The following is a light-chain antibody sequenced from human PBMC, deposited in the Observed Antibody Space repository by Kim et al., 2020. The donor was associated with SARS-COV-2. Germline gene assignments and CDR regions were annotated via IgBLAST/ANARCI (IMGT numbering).Light chain of an antibody. CDR2: GKN. V-gene: IGLV3-19*01. CDR3: NSRDSNDSVV. Sequence: SSELTQDPAVSVALGQTVRITCQGDSLRSYYATWYQQKPGQAPIVVIYGKNNRPSGIPDRFSGSSSGNTASLTITGTQAGDEADYYCNSRDSNDSVVFCG. J-gene: IGLJ2*01. CDR1: SLRSYY.